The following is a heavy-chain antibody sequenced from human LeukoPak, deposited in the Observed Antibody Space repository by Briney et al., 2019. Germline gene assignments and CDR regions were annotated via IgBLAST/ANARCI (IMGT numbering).Heavy chain of an antibody. CDR3: ARDYGSGSYLPNWFDP. V-gene: IGHV1-69*05. CDR2: IIPIFGTA. CDR1: GGTFSSYA. J-gene: IGHJ5*02. Sequence: ASVKVSCKASGGTFSSYAISWVRQAPGQGLEWMGGIIPIFGTANYAQKFQGRVTITTDESTSTAYMELSSLRSEDTAVYYCARDYGSGSYLPNWFDPWGQGTLVTVSS. D-gene: IGHD3-10*01.